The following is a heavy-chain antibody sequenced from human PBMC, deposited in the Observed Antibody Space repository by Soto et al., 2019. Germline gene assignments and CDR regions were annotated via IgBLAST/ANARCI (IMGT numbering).Heavy chain of an antibody. CDR2: ISGSGGST. CDR3: AKELGSSPRFDD. Sequence: EVQLLESGGGLVQPGGSLRLSCVASGFTFSSYAMSWVRQAPGKGLEWVSAISGSGGSTYYADSVKGRFTISRDNSKNPLYLQMNSLRAEDTAVYYCAKELGSSPRFDDLGQGTLVTVSS. D-gene: IGHD6-6*01. J-gene: IGHJ4*02. CDR1: GFTFSSYA. V-gene: IGHV3-23*01.